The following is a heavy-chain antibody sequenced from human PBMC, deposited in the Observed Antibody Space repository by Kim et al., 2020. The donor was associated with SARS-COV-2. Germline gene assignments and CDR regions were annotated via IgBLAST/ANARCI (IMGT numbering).Heavy chain of an antibody. J-gene: IGHJ3*02. V-gene: IGHV1-46*01. CDR1: GYTFTSYY. Sequence: ASVKVSCKASGYTFTSYYMHWVRQAPGQGLEWMGIINPSGGSTSYAQKFQGRVTMTRDTSTSTVYMELSSLRSEDTAVYYCARDRGELRPGGAFDIWGQGTMVTVSS. CDR3: ARDRGELRPGGAFDI. CDR2: INPSGGST. D-gene: IGHD1-26*01.